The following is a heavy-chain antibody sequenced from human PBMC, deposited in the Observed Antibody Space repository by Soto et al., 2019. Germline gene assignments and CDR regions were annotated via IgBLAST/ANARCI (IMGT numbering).Heavy chain of an antibody. D-gene: IGHD3-3*01. CDR3: VKVPGDVWSGSVFDY. V-gene: IGHV3-64D*08. J-gene: IGHJ4*02. CDR1: GFTFSSYA. CDR2: ISSNGGST. Sequence: PGGSLRLSCSASGFTFSSYAMHWVRQAPGKGLEYVSAISSNGGSTYYADSVKGRFTISRDNSKNTLYLQMSSLRAEDTAVYYFVKVPGDVWSGSVFDYWGQGTLVTGSS.